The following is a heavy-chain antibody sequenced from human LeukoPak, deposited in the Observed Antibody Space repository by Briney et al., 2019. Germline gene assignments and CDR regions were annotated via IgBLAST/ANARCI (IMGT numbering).Heavy chain of an antibody. J-gene: IGHJ4*02. CDR2: ISSSSSSV. CDR3: ARPPYNSGWYYFDY. CDR1: GFTFSDFY. Sequence: GSLRLSCVASGFTFSDFYMSWIRQAPGKGLEWVSYISSSSSSVYYADSVKGRFTISRDNAKNSLYLQMNSLRAEDTAVYYCARPPYNSGWYYFDYWGQGTLVTVSS. D-gene: IGHD6-19*01. V-gene: IGHV3-11*04.